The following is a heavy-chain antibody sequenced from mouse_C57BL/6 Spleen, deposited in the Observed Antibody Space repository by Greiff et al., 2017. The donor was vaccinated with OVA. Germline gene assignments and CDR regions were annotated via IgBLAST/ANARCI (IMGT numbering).Heavy chain of an antibody. CDR1: GYTFTSYW. CDR3: ARGAPFDY. J-gene: IGHJ2*01. CDR2: IDPSDSYT. D-gene: IGHD3-1*01. Sequence: QVHVKQSGAELVKPGASVKLSCKASGYTFTSYWMQWVKQRPGQGLEWIGEIDPSDSYTNYNQKFKGKATLTVDTSSSTAYMQLSSLTSEDSAVYYCARGAPFDYWGQGTTLTVSS. V-gene: IGHV1-50*01.